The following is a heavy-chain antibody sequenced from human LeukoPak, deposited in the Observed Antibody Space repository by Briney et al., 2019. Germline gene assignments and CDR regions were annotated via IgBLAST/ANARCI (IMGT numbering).Heavy chain of an antibody. CDR3: ARGSAYSYAFTGRERTKSRLDY. J-gene: IGHJ4*02. CDR1: GFTFNTYS. Sequence: GGSLRLSCEASGFTFNTYSMNWARQAPGKGLEWVSSIDSSGGYMFYADSVKGRFTISRDNSKNTLYLQMNSLRSEDTAVYYCARGSAYSYAFTGRERTKSRLDYWGQGTLVTVSS. V-gene: IGHV3-21*01. D-gene: IGHD5-18*01. CDR2: IDSSGGYM.